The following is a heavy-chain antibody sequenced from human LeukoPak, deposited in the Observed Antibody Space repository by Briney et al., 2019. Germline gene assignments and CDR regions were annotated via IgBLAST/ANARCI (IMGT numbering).Heavy chain of an antibody. CDR2: IYYSGST. D-gene: IGHD5-18*01. CDR1: GGSISSYY. CDR3: ARRDDGYGYRWYFDL. V-gene: IGHV4-59*08. Sequence: PSETPSLTCTVSGGSISSYYWSWIRQPPGKGLEWIGYIYYSGSTNYNPSLKSRATISVDTSKNQFSLKLSSVTAADTAVYYCARRDDGYGYRWYFDLWGRGTLVTVSS. J-gene: IGHJ2*01.